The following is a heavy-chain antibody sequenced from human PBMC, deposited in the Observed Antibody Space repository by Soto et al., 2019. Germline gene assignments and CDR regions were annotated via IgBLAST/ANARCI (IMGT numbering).Heavy chain of an antibody. J-gene: IGHJ6*03. CDR3: AKDPVDGSSTSCRAHFCYYMGV. CDR1: GFTFSSYA. CDR2: ISHSGGST. V-gene: IGHV3-23*01. D-gene: IGHD2-2*01. Sequence: EVQLLESGGGLVQPGGSLRLSCAASGFTFSSYAVSWVRQAPGKGLEWVSAISHSGGSTYYADSVKGRFTISRDNSKNTQHLQVKRLRAEDTAVYYCAKDPVDGSSTSCRAHFCYYMGVWGKGNTVTVSS.